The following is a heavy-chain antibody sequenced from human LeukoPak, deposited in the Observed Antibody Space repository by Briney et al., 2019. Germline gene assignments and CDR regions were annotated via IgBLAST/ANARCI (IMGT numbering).Heavy chain of an antibody. CDR3: ARLYSYGYYYYYGMDV. Sequence: GGSLRLSCSASGFTFRDYEMNWVRQAPGKGLEWVSYISSSGSPINYADSVKGRFTISRDNAKNSLYLQMNSLRAEDTAVYSCARLYSYGYYYYYGMDVWGHGTTVTVSS. D-gene: IGHD5-18*01. CDR1: GFTFRDYE. J-gene: IGHJ6*02. CDR2: ISSSGSPI. V-gene: IGHV3-48*03.